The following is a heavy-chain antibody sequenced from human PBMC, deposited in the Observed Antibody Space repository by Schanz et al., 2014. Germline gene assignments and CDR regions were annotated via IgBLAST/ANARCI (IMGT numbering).Heavy chain of an antibody. CDR3: ARGRGCTGGSCYSWFDL. D-gene: IGHD2-15*01. J-gene: IGHJ5*02. CDR1: GYSFISHA. Sequence: QVQLVQSGAEVKKPGASVKVSCKASGYSFISHAIHWVRQAPGQRLEWMGWINAANGNTRYSQKFQGRVTITRDTSASTACMELSSLRSEDTAVYYCARGRGCTGGSCYSWFDLWGEGTLVTVAS. CDR2: INAANGNT. V-gene: IGHV1-3*01.